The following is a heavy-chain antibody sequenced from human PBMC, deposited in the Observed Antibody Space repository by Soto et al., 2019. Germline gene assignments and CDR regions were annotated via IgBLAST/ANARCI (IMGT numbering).Heavy chain of an antibody. CDR1: GFTFSSYA. CDR2: VSGNGLST. V-gene: IGHV3-23*01. Sequence: GGSLRLSCAASGFTFSSYALSWVRQAPGKGLQCVSTVSGNGLSTYYADSVKGRFTISRDNSRNTLYLQMNSLRAEDTAVYYCALPGMAPYYFDYWGQGTLVTVSS. J-gene: IGHJ4*02. D-gene: IGHD6-13*01. CDR3: ALPGMAPYYFDY.